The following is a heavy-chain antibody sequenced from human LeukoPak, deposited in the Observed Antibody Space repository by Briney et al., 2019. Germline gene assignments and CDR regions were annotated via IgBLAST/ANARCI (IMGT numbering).Heavy chain of an antibody. J-gene: IGHJ6*03. D-gene: IGHD6-19*01. CDR3: ARDFLGSGWPYYYYYMDV. CDR1: GFTFSSYS. Sequence: PGGSLRLSCAASGFTFSSYSMNWVRQAPGKGLEWVSSISSSSSYIYYADSVKGRFTISRDNAKNSLYLQMNSLRAEDTAVYYCARDFLGSGWPYYYYYMDVWGKGTTVTVSS. CDR2: ISSSSSYI. V-gene: IGHV3-21*01.